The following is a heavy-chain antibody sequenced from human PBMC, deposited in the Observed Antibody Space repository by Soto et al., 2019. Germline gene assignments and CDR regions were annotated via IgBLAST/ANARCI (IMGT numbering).Heavy chain of an antibody. V-gene: IGHV3-48*01. J-gene: IGHJ6*03. Sequence: PGGSLRLSCAASGFIFSRYSMNWVRQAPGKGLEWVSYISSSSSIIYNADSVKGRFTISRDNAKNSLYLQMNSLRAEDTAVYYYARVYEWDIVGTMAYYMNVWGKGSTVTVSS. CDR3: ARVYEWDIVGTMAYYMNV. CDR2: ISSSSSII. D-gene: IGHD5-12*01. CDR1: GFIFSRYS.